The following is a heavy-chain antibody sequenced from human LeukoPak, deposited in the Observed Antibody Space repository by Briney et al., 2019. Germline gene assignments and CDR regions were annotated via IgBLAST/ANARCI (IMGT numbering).Heavy chain of an antibody. V-gene: IGHV4-39*01. CDR2: ITNTGST. CDR1: GGSISNSAYY. D-gene: IGHD3-10*01. Sequence: SKTLSLTCTVSGGSISNSAYYWVWIRQPPGKGLEWIGTITNTGSTYINPSLKSRVTISVDTSKTQISLKLTSVTAADTAVFYCARKTPGTSMDVWGQGTPVTVSS. J-gene: IGHJ6*02. CDR3: ARKTPGTSMDV.